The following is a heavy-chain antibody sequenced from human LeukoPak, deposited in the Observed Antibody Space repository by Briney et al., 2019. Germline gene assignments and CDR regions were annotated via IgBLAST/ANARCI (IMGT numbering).Heavy chain of an antibody. CDR2: IIPIFGTA. CDR1: GYTFTGYY. J-gene: IGHJ4*02. D-gene: IGHD3-9*01. V-gene: IGHV1-69*13. Sequence: ASVKVSCKASGYTFTGYYMHWVRQAPGQGLEWMGGIIPIFGTANYAQKFQGRVTITADESTSTAYMELSSLRSEDTAVYYCARGGLRRSRSFDRIDYWGQGTLVTVSS. CDR3: ARGGLRRSRSFDRIDY.